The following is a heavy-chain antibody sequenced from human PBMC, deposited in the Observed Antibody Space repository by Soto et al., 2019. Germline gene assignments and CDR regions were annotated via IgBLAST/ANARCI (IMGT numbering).Heavy chain of an antibody. CDR1: GGSISSSDYD. V-gene: IGHV4-39*01. CDR3: ARLAIAVAGNTWFDH. CDR2: IYYSGAT. J-gene: IGHJ5*02. Sequence: PSETLSLTCTVSGGSISSSDYDWAWVRQPPGKGLEWIGSIYYSGATYYNPSLKSRVTISVDTSRDQFSLELRSVTAADTAVYYCARLAIAVAGNTWFDHWGQG. D-gene: IGHD6-13*01.